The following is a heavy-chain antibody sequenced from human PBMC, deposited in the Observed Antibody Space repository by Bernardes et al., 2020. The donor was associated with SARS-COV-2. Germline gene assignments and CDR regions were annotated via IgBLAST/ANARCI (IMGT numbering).Heavy chain of an antibody. CDR2: ISPYNGNT. Sequence: ASVKVSCKASGYTFTRYAISWVRQAPGQGLEWLGWISPYNGNTDYAQNLQGRVTMTTDTSTSTVYMELRSLRSDDTAVYYCARGGIYCSSTSCYVYYNYARDVWGQGTTVTVSS. CDR1: GYTFTRYA. CDR3: ARGGIYCSSTSCYVYYNYARDV. J-gene: IGHJ6*02. D-gene: IGHD2-2*01. V-gene: IGHV1-18*01.